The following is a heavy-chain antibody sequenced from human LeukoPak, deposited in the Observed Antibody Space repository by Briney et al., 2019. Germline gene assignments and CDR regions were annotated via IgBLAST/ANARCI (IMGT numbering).Heavy chain of an antibody. V-gene: IGHV3-30*02. J-gene: IGHJ3*02. CDR3: ARDLPGGAKAFNI. D-gene: IGHD3-16*01. CDR2: IRYDESVK. CDR1: GFSFSGSG. Sequence: VGSLRLSCAASGFSFSGSGMHWVRQSPGKGPEWVAFIRYDESVKSYANSVKGRFTGSRDNSKNTLFLQMNNLRAEDTAVYYCARDLPGGAKAFNIWGLGTMVIVSS.